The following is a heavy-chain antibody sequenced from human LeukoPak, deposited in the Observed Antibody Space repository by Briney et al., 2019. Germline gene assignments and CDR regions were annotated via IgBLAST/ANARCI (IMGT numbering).Heavy chain of an antibody. CDR1: GFTFRSYG. V-gene: IGHV3-33*01. Sequence: GGSLRLSCAASGFTFRSYGMHWVRQAPGKGLEWVAVIWYDGSNKYYADSVKGRFTISRDNSKNTLYLQMNSLRAEDTAVYYCARGSLLRYFDWLPHKYYYYGMDVWGQGTTVTVSS. D-gene: IGHD3-9*01. CDR2: IWYDGSNK. CDR3: ARGSLLRYFDWLPHKYYYYGMDV. J-gene: IGHJ6*02.